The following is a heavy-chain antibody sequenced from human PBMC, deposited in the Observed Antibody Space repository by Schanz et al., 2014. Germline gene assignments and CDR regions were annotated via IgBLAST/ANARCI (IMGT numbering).Heavy chain of an antibody. D-gene: IGHD2-8*01. V-gene: IGHV1-18*04. CDR1: GYTFTSYG. J-gene: IGHJ3*01. CDR3: ARNVLGTGRAFDL. Sequence: QVHLVQSGAEVKKPGASVKVSCKASGYTFTSYGISWVRQAPGQGLEWMGWISVYYGNTEYAQRLQDRGTMTTDTSTNTAYMDLRSLKSDDTAVYYCARNVLGTGRAFDLWGQGTLVTVSS. CDR2: ISVYYGNT.